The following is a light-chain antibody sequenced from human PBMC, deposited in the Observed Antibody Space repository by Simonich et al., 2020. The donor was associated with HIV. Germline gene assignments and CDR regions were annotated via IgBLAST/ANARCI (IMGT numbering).Light chain of an antibody. Sequence: EIVMTQSPGTLSVSPGARATLSCRASQSVSSNLAWYQQKRGQPPRLLIYGASTRATGIPARFSGSGSGTEFTLTISSMQSEDFAVYYCQQYNYWSPTFGQGTKVEIK. J-gene: IGKJ1*01. CDR3: QQYNYWSPT. CDR2: GAS. V-gene: IGKV3-15*01. CDR1: QSVSSN.